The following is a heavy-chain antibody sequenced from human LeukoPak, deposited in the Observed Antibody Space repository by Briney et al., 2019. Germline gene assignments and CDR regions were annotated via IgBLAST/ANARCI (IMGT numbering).Heavy chain of an antibody. D-gene: IGHD3-9*01. V-gene: IGHV4-61*08. Sequence: SQTLSLTCTVSGGSISSGDYYWSWIRQPPGKGLEWIGYIYYSGSTNYNPSLKSRVTISVDTSNNQFSLKLSSVTAADTAVYYCARTTYYDILTGEGYFQHWGQGTLVTVSS. J-gene: IGHJ1*01. CDR3: ARTTYYDILTGEGYFQH. CDR1: GGSISSGDYY. CDR2: IYYSGST.